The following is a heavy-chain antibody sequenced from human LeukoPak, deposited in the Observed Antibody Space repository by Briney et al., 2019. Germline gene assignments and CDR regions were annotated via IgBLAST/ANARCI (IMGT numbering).Heavy chain of an antibody. CDR2: ISAYNGNT. CDR3: ARARDYELNC. CDR1: VHTFTSYG. D-gene: IGHD4-17*01. V-gene: IGHV1-18*01. J-gene: IGHJ4*02. Sequence: ASVKVSCKASVHTFTSYGISWVRQAPGQGLEWMGWISAYNGNTNYAQKLQGRVTMTIDTSTSTAYMELRSLRSDDTAVYYCARARDYELNCWGQGTLVTVSS.